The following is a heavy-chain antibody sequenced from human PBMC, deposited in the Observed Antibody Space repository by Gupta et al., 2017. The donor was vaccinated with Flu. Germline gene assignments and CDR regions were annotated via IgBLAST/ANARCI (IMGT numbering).Heavy chain of an antibody. CDR2: IKSNTQGLVT. CDR3: SLYSYDSSVSNSFVC. J-gene: IGHJ6*01. D-gene: IGHD3-22*01. CDR1: GFTLTNAR. V-gene: IGHV3-15*01. Sequence: EVQLVEAGGGLVKPGGSLRLSCAASGFTLTNARKSWFRQAPGNVLEWLPRIKSNTQGLVTYYAAPVKGRFTISTDDSKNTLSLEINSLKTEDTAVDYCSLYSYDSSVSNSFVCWG.